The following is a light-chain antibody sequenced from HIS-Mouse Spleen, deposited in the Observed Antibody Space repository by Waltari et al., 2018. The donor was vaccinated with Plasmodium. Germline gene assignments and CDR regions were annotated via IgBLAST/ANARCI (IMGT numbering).Light chain of an antibody. Sequence: DIVMTHPPATLSAPQGESTTSSCTSRHVGSSNLAWYQQKPGQAPRLLIYGASTRATGIPDRFSGSGSGTEFTLTISSLQSEDFAVYYCQQYSNWSYTFGPGTKVEIK. J-gene: IGKJ3*01. V-gene: IGKV3-15*01. CDR1: HVGSSN. CDR3: QQYSNWSYT. CDR2: GAS.